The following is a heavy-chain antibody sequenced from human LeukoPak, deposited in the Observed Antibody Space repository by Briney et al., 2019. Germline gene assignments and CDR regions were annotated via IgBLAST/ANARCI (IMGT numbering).Heavy chain of an antibody. CDR3: ARGLRTYYYGSGSYSGYFDY. J-gene: IGHJ4*02. D-gene: IGHD3-10*01. Sequence: SETLSLTCAVYGGSFSGYYWSWIRQPPGKGLEWIGEINHSGSTNYNPSLKSRVTISVDTSKNQFSLRLSSVTAADTAVYYCARGLRTYYYGSGSYSGYFDYWGQGTLVTVSS. V-gene: IGHV4-34*01. CDR2: INHSGST. CDR1: GGSFSGYY.